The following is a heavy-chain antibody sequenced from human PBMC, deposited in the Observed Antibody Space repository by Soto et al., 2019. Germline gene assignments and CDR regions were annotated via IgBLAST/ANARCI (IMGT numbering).Heavy chain of an antibody. D-gene: IGHD2-2*01. CDR3: VRARHCITTSCYENWFDS. CDR1: GFTFSTYW. Sequence: GGSLRLSCAASGFTFSTYWMHWIRQVPGKGLEWVSRINSDASHTYYADSVKGRFTISRDNAKNTLHLDMSSLQDEDTVVYYCVRARHCITTSCYENWFDSWGQGTLVTVAS. V-gene: IGHV3-74*01. CDR2: INSDASHT. J-gene: IGHJ5*01.